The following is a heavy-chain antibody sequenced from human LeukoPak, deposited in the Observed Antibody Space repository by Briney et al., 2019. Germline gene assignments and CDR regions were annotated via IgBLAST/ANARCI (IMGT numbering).Heavy chain of an antibody. CDR2: IIPRYDSP. D-gene: IGHD6-19*01. Sequence: ASVKVSCKASGGTFNSYGISWVRQAPGQGLEWMGGIIPRYDSPNHAQKFQGRVTFSADDSTATAYMELSSLRFEDTAVYYCARDPSNTSGWYIFFDYWGQGTLVTVSS. CDR1: GGTFNSYG. V-gene: IGHV1-69*01. J-gene: IGHJ4*02. CDR3: ARDPSNTSGWYIFFDY.